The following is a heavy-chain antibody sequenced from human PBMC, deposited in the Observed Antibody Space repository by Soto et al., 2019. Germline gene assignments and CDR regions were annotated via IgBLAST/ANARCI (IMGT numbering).Heavy chain of an antibody. CDR3: AISYLLGYRKYNAFDI. V-gene: IGHV6-1*01. D-gene: IGHD6-13*01. Sequence: QVPLQQSGPGLVKPSQTLSLTCAISGDSVSSNSAAWNWIRQSPSRGLEWLGRTYYRSKWYNDYAVSVKRRITINPDTSKNQFSLQLNSVTPEDTAVYYCAISYLLGYRKYNAFDIWGQGTMVTVSS. CDR1: GDSVSSNSAA. J-gene: IGHJ3*02. CDR2: TYYRSKWYN.